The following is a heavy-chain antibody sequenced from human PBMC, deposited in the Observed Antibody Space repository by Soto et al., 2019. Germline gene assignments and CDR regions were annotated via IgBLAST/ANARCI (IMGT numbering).Heavy chain of an antibody. CDR2: IYWDDDK. V-gene: IGHV2-5*02. CDR1: GFSLSTSGVG. J-gene: IGHJ5*02. CDR3: ANSRTYYDFWSGYLSPRWFDP. Sequence: QITLKESGPTLVKPTQTLTLTCTFSGFSLSTSGVGVGWIRQPPGKALEWLALIYWDDDKRYSPSLKSRLTITKDTSKNQGVLTMTNMDPVDTATYYCANSRTYYDFWSGYLSPRWFDPWGQGTLVTVSS. D-gene: IGHD3-3*01.